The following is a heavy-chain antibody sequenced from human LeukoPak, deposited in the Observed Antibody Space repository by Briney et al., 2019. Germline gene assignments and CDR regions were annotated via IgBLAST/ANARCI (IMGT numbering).Heavy chain of an antibody. Sequence: SSETLSLTCAVYGGSFSSYYWSWIRQPPGKGLEWIGYIYYSGSTNYNPSLKSRVTISVDTSKNQFSLKLSSVTAADTAVYYYARGSSATAFDYWGQGTLVTVSS. CDR1: GGSFSSYY. V-gene: IGHV4-59*01. J-gene: IGHJ4*02. CDR2: IYYSGST. D-gene: IGHD2-15*01. CDR3: ARGSSATAFDY.